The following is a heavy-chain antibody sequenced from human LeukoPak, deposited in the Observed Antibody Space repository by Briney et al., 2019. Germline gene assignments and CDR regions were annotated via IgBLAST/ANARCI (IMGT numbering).Heavy chain of an antibody. J-gene: IGHJ4*02. Sequence: QPGGSLRLSCAASGFTFSSYEINWFRQAPGKGLEWVAFINVGGSIMYYADSVKGRFTISRDNAKNSLYLQMNSLRAEDTAIYYCAKDSGTCCHYFDYWGQGTLVTVPS. CDR1: GFTFSSYE. CDR2: INVGGSIM. D-gene: IGHD1-1*01. V-gene: IGHV3-48*03. CDR3: AKDSGTCCHYFDY.